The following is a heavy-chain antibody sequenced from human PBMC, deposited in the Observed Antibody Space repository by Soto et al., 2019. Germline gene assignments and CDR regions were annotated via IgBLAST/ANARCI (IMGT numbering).Heavy chain of an antibody. CDR3: ARDNPPVVTELDY. CDR2: INAGNGNT. D-gene: IGHD2-15*01. CDR1: GYTFTSYA. J-gene: IGHJ4*02. Sequence: QVQLVQSGAEVKKPGASVKVSCKASGYTFTSYAMHWVRQAPGQRLEWMGWINAGNGNTKYSQKFQGRVTITRDTXASTAYMELSRLRSEDTAVYYCARDNPPVVTELDYWGQGTLVTVSS. V-gene: IGHV1-3*01.